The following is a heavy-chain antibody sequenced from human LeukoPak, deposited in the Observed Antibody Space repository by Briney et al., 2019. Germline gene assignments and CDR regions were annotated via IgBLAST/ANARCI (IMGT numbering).Heavy chain of an antibody. D-gene: IGHD1-26*01. CDR3: AKKGSLVSPGNYFDY. V-gene: IGHV3-23*05. CDR2: LDESGSGR. Sequence: PGGSLRLSCAASGFTFSRYAMSWVRQAPGEGLEWVSSLDESGSGRYYSDSLRGRFTIPRDNSKKTLYLQMDSLRAEDTAVYYCAKKGSLVSPGNYFDYWGQGTLLTVSS. CDR1: GFTFSRYA. J-gene: IGHJ4*02.